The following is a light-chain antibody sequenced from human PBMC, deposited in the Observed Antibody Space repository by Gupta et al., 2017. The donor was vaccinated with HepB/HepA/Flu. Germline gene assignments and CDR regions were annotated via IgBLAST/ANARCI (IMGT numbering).Light chain of an antibody. Sequence: QPVLPPPPSASGTPGQRVTISCSGSSPNIGNDNAYWYQQLPGTAHKLLIYNDNQRPSGVPYRFSGSRSGTTASLAVSGLRSEDEADYYCVGWDDSLSGYVFGAGTKVTVL. CDR1: SPNIGNDN. CDR3: VGWDDSLSGYV. V-gene: IGLV1-47*02. J-gene: IGLJ1*01. CDR2: NDN.